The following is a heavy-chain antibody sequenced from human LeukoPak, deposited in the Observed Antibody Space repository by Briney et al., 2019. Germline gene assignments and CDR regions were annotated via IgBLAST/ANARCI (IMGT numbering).Heavy chain of an antibody. Sequence: ASVKVSCKAFGYTFTGYWMHWVRQAPGQGPEWMGVISPSGGSTIYAQKFKGRVTLTRDMSTSTDYLELSSLRSEDTAVYYCARGRTIVVVVAATLRSRNWFDPWGQGTLVTVSS. V-gene: IGHV1-46*01. J-gene: IGHJ5*02. D-gene: IGHD2-15*01. CDR3: ARGRTIVVVVAATLRSRNWFDP. CDR2: ISPSGGST. CDR1: GYTFTGYW.